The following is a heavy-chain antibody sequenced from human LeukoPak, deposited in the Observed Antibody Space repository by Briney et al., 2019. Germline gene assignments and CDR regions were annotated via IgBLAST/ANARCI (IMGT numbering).Heavy chain of an antibody. D-gene: IGHD1-7*01. CDR2: VSYSGTP. V-gene: IGHV4-59*01. J-gene: IGHJ4*02. Sequence: PSETLSLTCTVSGGSITTFFWSWLRQAPGKRPAWIGYVSYSGTPNYNPSLSGRVTISVDTSKNQFSLKLSSVTAADTAVYYCASSNWNYPTYWGQGTLVTVSS. CDR1: GGSITTFF. CDR3: ASSNWNYPTY.